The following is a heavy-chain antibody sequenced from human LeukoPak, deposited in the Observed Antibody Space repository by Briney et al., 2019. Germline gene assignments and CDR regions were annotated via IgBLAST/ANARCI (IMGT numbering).Heavy chain of an antibody. J-gene: IGHJ4*02. V-gene: IGHV4-34*01. CDR2: INHSGST. CDR1: GGSFSGYY. CDR3: ATGTRYFGY. D-gene: IGHD3-9*01. Sequence: PSETLSLTCAVYGGSFSGYYWSWIRQPPGKGLEWIGEINHSGSTNYNPSLKSRVTISVDTSKNQFSLKLSSVTAADTAVYYCATGTRYFGYWGQGTLVTASS.